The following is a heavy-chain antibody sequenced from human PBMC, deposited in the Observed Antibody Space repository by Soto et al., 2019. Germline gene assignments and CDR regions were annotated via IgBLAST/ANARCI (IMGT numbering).Heavy chain of an antibody. J-gene: IGHJ5*02. CDR2: IYPGDSDT. V-gene: IGHV5-51*01. Sequence: PGESLKISCKGSGYSFTSYWIGWVRQMPGKGLEWMGIIYPGDSDTRYSPSFQGQVTISADKSISTAYLQWSSLKASDTAMYYCARHVEYCSSTSCYHWFDTWGQGTLVTVSS. CDR1: GYSFTSYW. CDR3: ARHVEYCSSTSCYHWFDT. D-gene: IGHD2-2*01.